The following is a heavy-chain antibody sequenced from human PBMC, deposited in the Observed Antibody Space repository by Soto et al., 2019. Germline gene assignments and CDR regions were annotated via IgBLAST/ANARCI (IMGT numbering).Heavy chain of an antibody. Sequence: GASVKVSCKASGYTFTGYYMHWVRQAPVQVLEWMGWINPNSGGTNYAQKFQGRVTMTRDTSISTAYMELSRLRSDDTAVYYCAREGYSSGWWVYYYYGMDVWGQGTTVTVSS. CDR3: AREGYSSGWWVYYYYGMDV. CDR1: GYTFTGYY. V-gene: IGHV1-2*02. J-gene: IGHJ6*02. D-gene: IGHD6-19*01. CDR2: INPNSGGT.